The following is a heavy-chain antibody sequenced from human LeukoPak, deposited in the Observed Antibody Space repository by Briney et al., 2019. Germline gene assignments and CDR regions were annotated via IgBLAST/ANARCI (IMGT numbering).Heavy chain of an antibody. Sequence: SGGSLRLSCAASGFTFSSYGMHWVRQAPGKGLEWVAVIWYDGSNKYYADSVKGRFTISRDNSKNTLYLQMNSLRAEDTAVDYCASGLWFGELRYYYYGMDVWGKGTTVTVSS. J-gene: IGHJ6*04. CDR2: IWYDGSNK. CDR3: ASGLWFGELRYYYYGMDV. V-gene: IGHV3-33*01. CDR1: GFTFSSYG. D-gene: IGHD3-10*01.